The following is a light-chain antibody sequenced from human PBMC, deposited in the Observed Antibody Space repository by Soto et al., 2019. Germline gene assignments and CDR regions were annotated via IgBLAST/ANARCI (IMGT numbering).Light chain of an antibody. V-gene: IGKV3-15*01. CDR3: QHYNEWPPWT. CDR1: QSVSDN. Sequence: EIVMTQSPATVSVSPGERATLSCRASQSVSDNLAWYQQKPGQAPRLLIFGAATRATGTPARFSGSGSGTEFTLTISSLQSEDFAIYYCQHYNEWPPWTFGQGTKVDIK. CDR2: GAA. J-gene: IGKJ1*01.